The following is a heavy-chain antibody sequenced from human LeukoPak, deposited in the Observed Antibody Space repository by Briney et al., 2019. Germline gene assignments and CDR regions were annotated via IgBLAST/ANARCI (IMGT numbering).Heavy chain of an antibody. CDR1: GFTFSSYG. V-gene: IGHV3-30*18. J-gene: IGHJ4*02. CDR3: TKDQNGYNYGPFDH. CDR2: ISYDGSNK. D-gene: IGHD5-18*01. Sequence: PGTTLRLSCGASGFTFSSYGMHWVRQAPGKGPEWVAHISYDGSNKYYADSAKGRFTISRDNSKNTVYLQMSSLRGDDTGVFYCTKDQNGYNYGPFDHWGQGTLVTVSS.